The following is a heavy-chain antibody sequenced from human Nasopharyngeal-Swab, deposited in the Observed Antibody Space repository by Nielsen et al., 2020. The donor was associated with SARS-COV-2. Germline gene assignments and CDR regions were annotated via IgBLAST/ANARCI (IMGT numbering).Heavy chain of an antibody. CDR2: LYHSGST. CDR3: ARVVVVHAAMSYYYYYMDV. CDR1: GGSISSGGYS. V-gene: IGHV4-30-2*01. D-gene: IGHD2-2*01. Sequence: SETLSLTCAVSGGSISSGGYSWSWIRQPPGKGLEWFWYLYHSGSTYYNPYLKSPVTISVDRCKNQFYLKPSSVTAADTAVYYCARVVVVHAAMSYYYYYMDVWGKGTTVTVSS. J-gene: IGHJ6*03.